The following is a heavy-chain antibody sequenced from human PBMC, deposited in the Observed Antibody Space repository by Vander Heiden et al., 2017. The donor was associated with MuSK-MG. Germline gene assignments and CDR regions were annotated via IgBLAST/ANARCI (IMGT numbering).Heavy chain of an antibody. CDR3: ARDLTGSGGAFDI. Sequence: QVQLVESGGGVVQPGRSLRPSCAASGFSFSSYGMHWVRQAPGKGLEWVAAIWYDGSNKYYTDSVKGRFTISRDNSKNMLHLQMNSLRGDDTAVYYCARDLTGSGGAFDIWGQGTMVTVSS. CDR2: IWYDGSNK. D-gene: IGHD3-10*01. V-gene: IGHV3-33*01. CDR1: GFSFSSYG. J-gene: IGHJ3*02.